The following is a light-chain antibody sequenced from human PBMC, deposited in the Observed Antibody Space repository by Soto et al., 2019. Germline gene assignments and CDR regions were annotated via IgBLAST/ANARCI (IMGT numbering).Light chain of an antibody. CDR3: QQRSNLIT. J-gene: IGKJ5*01. CDR2: DAS. CDR1: QSVSSY. V-gene: IGKV3-11*01. Sequence: EIVLTQSPATLSLSAGERATLSCRASQSVSSYLAWYQQKPGQAPRLLIYDASNRATGIPARFSGSGSGTDFTLTISSLEPEDFAVYYCQQRSNLITFGQGTRLEIK.